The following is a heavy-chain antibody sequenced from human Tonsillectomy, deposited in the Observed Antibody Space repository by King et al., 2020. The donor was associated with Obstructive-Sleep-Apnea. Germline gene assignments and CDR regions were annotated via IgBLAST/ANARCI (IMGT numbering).Heavy chain of an antibody. V-gene: IGHV4-59*01. J-gene: IGHJ5*02. D-gene: IGHD3-9*01. CDR2: IDYDGST. CDR3: ARVGVDSDILPGHNRHRDWFGP. Sequence: VQLQESGPGLVKPSETLSLTCTVSGGSISSYHWSWIRQPPGKGLEWIGYIDYDGSTSYNPSLKSRVTILVDTSKSQFSLKLSSVTAADTAVYYCARVGVDSDILPGHNRHRDWFGPWGQGTLVTVSS. CDR1: GGSISSYH.